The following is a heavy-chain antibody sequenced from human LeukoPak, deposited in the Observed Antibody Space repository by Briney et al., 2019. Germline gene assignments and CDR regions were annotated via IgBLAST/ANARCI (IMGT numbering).Heavy chain of an antibody. CDR2: ISSSSSYI. J-gene: IGHJ5*02. Sequence: GGSLRLSCAASGFTFSSYSMNWVRQAPGKGLEWVSSISSSSSYIYYADSVKGRFTISRDNAKNSLYLQMNSLRAEDTAVYYCARVMADIVVVPAAMLFDPWGQGTLVTVSS. D-gene: IGHD2-2*01. CDR1: GFTFSSYS. V-gene: IGHV3-21*01. CDR3: ARVMADIVVVPAAMLFDP.